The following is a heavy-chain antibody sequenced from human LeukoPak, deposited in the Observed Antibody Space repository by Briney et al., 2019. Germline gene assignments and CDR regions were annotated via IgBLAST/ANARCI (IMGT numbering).Heavy chain of an antibody. CDR2: INHSGST. J-gene: IGHJ5*02. V-gene: IGHV4-34*01. Sequence: SETLSLTCAVYGGSFSGYYWSWIRQPPGKGLEWIGEINHSGSTNYNPSLKSRVTISVDTSKNQFSLKLSSVTAADTAMYYCARGDIVVVPAAKGGWFDPWGQGTLVTVSS. CDR1: GGSFSGYY. CDR3: ARGDIVVVPAAKGGWFDP. D-gene: IGHD2-2*01.